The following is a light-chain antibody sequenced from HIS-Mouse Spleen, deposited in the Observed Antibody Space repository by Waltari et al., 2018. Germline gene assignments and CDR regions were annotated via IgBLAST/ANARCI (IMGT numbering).Light chain of an antibody. Sequence: QSALTQPASVSGSPGQSITISCTGTSSDVGCYNLVSWHQQHPGKAPKLMIYEGSKRPSGVSNRFSGSKSGNTASLTISGLQAEDEADYYCCSYAGSSTWVFGGGTKLTVL. CDR1: SSDVGCYNL. CDR3: CSYAGSSTWV. V-gene: IGLV2-23*01. CDR2: EGS. J-gene: IGLJ3*02.